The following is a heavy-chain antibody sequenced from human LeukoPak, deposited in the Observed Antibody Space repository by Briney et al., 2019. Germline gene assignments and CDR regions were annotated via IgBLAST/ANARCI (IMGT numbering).Heavy chain of an antibody. CDR1: GFPLYDCP. CDR2: ISWNSHRI. CDR3: AKDIRSTGDCSGGSCLFHY. D-gene: IGHD2-15*01. V-gene: IGHV3-9*01. Sequence: GRSLRLSCAASGFPLYDCPMHWARQAPGKGLEWVSGISWNSHRIGYAHSVQVRFTISRDNAKNSLYLQMSSLRPEDTAFYYCAKDIRSTGDCSGGSCLFHYWGQGTLVTVSS. J-gene: IGHJ4*02.